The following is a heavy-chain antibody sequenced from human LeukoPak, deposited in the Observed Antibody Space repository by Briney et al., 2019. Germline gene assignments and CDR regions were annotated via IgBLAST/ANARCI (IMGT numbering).Heavy chain of an antibody. CDR1: GYTLTELS. D-gene: IGHD3-10*01. Sequence: ASVKVSCKVSGYTLTELSMHWVRQAPGKGLEWMGGFDPEDGETIYAQKFQGRVTMTEDTSTDTAYMELSSLRSEDTAVYYCARRHYYGSGSSRLMDVWGQGTTVTVSS. J-gene: IGHJ6*02. CDR3: ARRHYYGSGSSRLMDV. V-gene: IGHV1-24*01. CDR2: FDPEDGET.